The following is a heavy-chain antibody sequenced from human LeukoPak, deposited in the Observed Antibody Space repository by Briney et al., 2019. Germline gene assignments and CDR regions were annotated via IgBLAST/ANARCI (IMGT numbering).Heavy chain of an antibody. CDR2: ISGSGGST. CDR1: GFTFSSYA. V-gene: IGHV3-23*01. D-gene: IGHD1-7*01. CDR3: SKGRGGQLWNYYFDY. J-gene: IGHJ4*02. Sequence: GGSLRLSCAASGFTFSSYAMSWVRQAPGKGLEWVSAISGSGGSTYYADSVKGRFTISRDNSKNTLYLQMNSLRAEDTAVYYCSKGRGGQLWNYYFDYWGQGTLVTVSS.